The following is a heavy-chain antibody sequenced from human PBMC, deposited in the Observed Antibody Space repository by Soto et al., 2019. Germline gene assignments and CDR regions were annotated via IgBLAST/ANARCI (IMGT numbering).Heavy chain of an antibody. CDR2: IDWDDDK. V-gene: IGHV2-70*01. CDR3: ARAPYSSGYYKWSDP. D-gene: IGHD3-22*01. J-gene: IGHJ5*02. Sequence: SGPTLVNPTQTLTLTCTFSGFSLSTSGMCVSWIRQPPGKALEWLALIDWDDDKYYSTSLKTRLTISKDTSKNQVVLTMTNMDPVDTATYYCARAPYSSGYYKWSDPWGQGTLVTVSS. CDR1: GFSLSTSGMC.